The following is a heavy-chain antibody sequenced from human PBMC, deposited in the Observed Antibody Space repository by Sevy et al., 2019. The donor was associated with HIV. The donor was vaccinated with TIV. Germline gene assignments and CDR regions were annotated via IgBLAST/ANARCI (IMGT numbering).Heavy chain of an antibody. V-gene: IGHV1-24*01. CDR1: GYTLTQLS. D-gene: IGHD2-15*01. J-gene: IGHJ4*02. CDR2: FDPEDGER. CDR3: ATTREYYQGKSGYFDY. Sequence: ASVKVSCKVSGYTLTQLSMHWVRQAPGKGLEWMGSFDPEDGERIYAQKFQGRITMTEDTSTDTAYMDLRSLKSDDTAVYYCATTREYYQGKSGYFDYWGQGALVTVSS.